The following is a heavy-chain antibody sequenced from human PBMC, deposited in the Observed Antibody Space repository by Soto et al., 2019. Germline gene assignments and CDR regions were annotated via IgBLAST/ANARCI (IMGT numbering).Heavy chain of an antibody. CDR2: VNHSGST. J-gene: IGHJ6*02. D-gene: IGHD3-10*01. CDR1: GGSIISYY. Sequence: SETLSLTCTVSGGSIISYYWSWIRQPPGKGLEWIGEVNHSGSTNYNPSLKSRVTISVDTSKNQFSLKLSSVTAADTAVYYCARVGYYGSGSYYTLHPYYYYYGMDVWGQGTTVTVSS. V-gene: IGHV4-34*01. CDR3: ARVGYYGSGSYYTLHPYYYYYGMDV.